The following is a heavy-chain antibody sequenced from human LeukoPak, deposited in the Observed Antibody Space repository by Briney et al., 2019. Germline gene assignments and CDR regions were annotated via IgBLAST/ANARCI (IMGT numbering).Heavy chain of an antibody. Sequence: KPSESLSLSCAVYGGSFSSYYWSWIRQPPGKGLEWIGEINHSGSTNYDPSPKSRVTISVDTSKNQFCLKLSSVTAADTAVYYCARGNTVVTHWYIDLWGRGTLVTVSS. D-gene: IGHD4-23*01. V-gene: IGHV4-34*01. CDR2: INHSGST. J-gene: IGHJ2*01. CDR1: GGSFSSYY. CDR3: ARGNTVVTHWYIDL.